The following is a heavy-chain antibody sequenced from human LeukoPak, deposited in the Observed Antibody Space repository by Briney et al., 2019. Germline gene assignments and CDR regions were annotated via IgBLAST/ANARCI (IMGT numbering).Heavy chain of an antibody. J-gene: IGHJ2*01. V-gene: IGHV4-59*12. CDR2: IYYSGST. CDR1: GGSISSYY. CDR3: ARGLGECSGGSCYPFYFDL. Sequence: SETLSLTCTVSGGSISSYYWSWIRQPPGKGLEWIGYIYYSGSTNYNPSLKSRVTISVDTSKNQFSLKLSSVTAADTAVYYCARGLGECSGGSCYPFYFDLWGRGTLVTVSS. D-gene: IGHD2-15*01.